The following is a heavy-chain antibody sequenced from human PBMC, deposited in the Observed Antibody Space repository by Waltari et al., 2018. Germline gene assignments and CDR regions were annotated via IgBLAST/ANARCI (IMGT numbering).Heavy chain of an antibody. D-gene: IGHD3-16*01. Sequence: QLQLKESGSGLVKPSQTLSLTCAVSGGSIRSGGYSWSWIRQPPGKGLEWIGYIYHSGSTYYNPSLKSRVTISVDRSKNQFSLKLSSVTAADTAVYYCARFGDYYYGMDVWGQGTTVTVSS. CDR2: IYHSGST. CDR1: GGSIRSGGYS. V-gene: IGHV4-30-2*01. CDR3: ARFGDYYYGMDV. J-gene: IGHJ6*02.